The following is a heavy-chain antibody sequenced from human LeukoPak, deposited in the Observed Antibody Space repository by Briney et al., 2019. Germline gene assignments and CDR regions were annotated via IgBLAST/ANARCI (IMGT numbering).Heavy chain of an antibody. V-gene: IGHV3-48*04. Sequence: KPGGSLRLSCAASGFTFSSYSMNWVRQAPGKGLEWVSYISSSSSTIYYADSVKGRFTISRDNAKNSLYLQMNSLRAEDTAVYYCARDHVGLNYYGMDVWGQGTTVTVSS. J-gene: IGHJ6*02. CDR3: ARDHVGLNYYGMDV. D-gene: IGHD1-26*01. CDR1: GFTFSSYS. CDR2: ISSSSSTI.